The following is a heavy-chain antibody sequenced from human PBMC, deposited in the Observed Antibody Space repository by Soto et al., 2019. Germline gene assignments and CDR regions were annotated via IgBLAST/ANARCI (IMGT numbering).Heavy chain of an antibody. Sequence: GGSLRLSCAASGFTFSSYWMHWVRQAPGKGLVWVSRINTDGSTTNYADSVKGRFTISRDNAKNTLYLQMNSLRAEDTALYYCASALGRGHGNDYWGQGTLVTVSS. D-gene: IGHD3-16*01. CDR2: INTDGSTT. J-gene: IGHJ4*02. CDR1: GFTFSSYW. V-gene: IGHV3-74*01. CDR3: ASALGRGHGNDY.